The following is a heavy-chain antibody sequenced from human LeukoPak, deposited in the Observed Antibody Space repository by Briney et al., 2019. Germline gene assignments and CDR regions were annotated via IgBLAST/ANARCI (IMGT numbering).Heavy chain of an antibody. V-gene: IGHV3-23*01. D-gene: IGHD5-12*01. CDR2: IRGSGGTT. CDR3: AKDFTPLGYGALIDY. Sequence: PGGSLRLSCAASGFTFSNYVMTWVRQAPGKGLEWVSLIRGSGGTTYYADSVTGRFTISRDNSRNTLYLQMNSLRAEDTAVYYCAKDFTPLGYGALIDYSGQGTLVTVSS. J-gene: IGHJ4*02. CDR1: GFTFSNYV.